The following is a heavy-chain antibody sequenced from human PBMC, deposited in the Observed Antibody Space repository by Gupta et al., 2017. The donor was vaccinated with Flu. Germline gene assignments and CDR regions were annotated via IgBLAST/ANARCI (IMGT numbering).Heavy chain of an antibody. V-gene: IGHV3-11*01. CDR2: ISSSGSTI. D-gene: IGHD4-17*01. Sequence: LEWVSYISSSGSTIYYADSVKGRFTISRDNAKNSLYLQMNSLRAEDTAVYYCARDRRGARRQDYGDDQHLQYWGQGTLVTVSS. J-gene: IGHJ4*02. CDR3: ARDRRGARRQDYGDDQHLQY.